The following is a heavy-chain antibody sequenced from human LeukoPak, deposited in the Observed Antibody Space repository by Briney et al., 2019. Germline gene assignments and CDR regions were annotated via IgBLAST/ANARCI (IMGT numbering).Heavy chain of an antibody. CDR2: IKQDGSEK. V-gene: IGHV3-7*01. Sequence: GWSLRLSCAASGFTFSRYWMSWVRQAPGKGLEWVANIKQDGSEKYYVDSVKGRFTISRDNAKNSLYLQMNSLRAEDTAVYYCARLLVYNSGGEAFDHWGQGTLVTVSS. CDR1: GFTFSRYW. J-gene: IGHJ4*02. CDR3: ARLLVYNSGGEAFDH. D-gene: IGHD1-20*01.